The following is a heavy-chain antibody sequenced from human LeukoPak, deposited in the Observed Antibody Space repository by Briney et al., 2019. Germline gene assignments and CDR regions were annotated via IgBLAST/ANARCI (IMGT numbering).Heavy chain of an antibody. CDR2: ISGSSRTM. CDR3: ARDLGLYDYGGNIDY. Sequence: GGSLRLSCAASRFTFNTYAMRWVRQAPGKGLEWVSYISGSSRTMYYADSVKGRFTISRDNAKNSLYLQMNSLRAEDTAVYYCARDLGLYDYGGNIDYWGQGTLVTVSS. CDR1: RFTFNTYA. J-gene: IGHJ4*02. V-gene: IGHV3-48*04. D-gene: IGHD4-23*01.